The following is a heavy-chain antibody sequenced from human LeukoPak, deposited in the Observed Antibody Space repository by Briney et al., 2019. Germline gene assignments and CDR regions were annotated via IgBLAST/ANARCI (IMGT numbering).Heavy chain of an antibody. CDR3: ARGQYTERWGVYYYYYMDV. J-gene: IGHJ6*03. CDR2: INPNSGGT. V-gene: IGHV1-2*02. Sequence: ASVKVSCKASGYTFTGYYMHWVRQAPGQGLEWMGWINPNSGGTNYAQKFQGRVTMTRDTSISTAYMELSRLRSDDTAVYYCARGQYTERWGVYYYYYMDVWGKGTTVTVSS. CDR1: GYTFTGYY. D-gene: IGHD2-2*02.